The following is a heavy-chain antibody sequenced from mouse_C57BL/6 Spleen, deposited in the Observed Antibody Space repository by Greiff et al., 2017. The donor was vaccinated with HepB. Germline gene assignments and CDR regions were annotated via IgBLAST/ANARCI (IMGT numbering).Heavy chain of an antibody. CDR2: IDPETGGT. Sequence: QVQLQQSGAELVRPGASVTLSCKASGYTFTDYEMHWVKQTPVHGLEWIGAIDPETGGTAYNQKFKGKAILTADKSSSTAYMELRSLTSEDSAVYYCTRKEYYYGSSSPRGMDYWGQGTSVTVSS. V-gene: IGHV1-15*01. CDR1: GYTFTDYE. J-gene: IGHJ4*01. CDR3: TRKEYYYGSSSPRGMDY. D-gene: IGHD1-1*01.